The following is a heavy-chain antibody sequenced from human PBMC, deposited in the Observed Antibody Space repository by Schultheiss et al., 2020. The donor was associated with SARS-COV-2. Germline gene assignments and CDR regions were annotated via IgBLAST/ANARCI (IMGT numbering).Heavy chain of an antibody. CDR2: INPNSGAT. J-gene: IGHJ4*02. Sequence: VKVSCKAAGDTFSGYYMNWVRQAPGQGLEWMGWINPNSGATNYVQRFQGRVTITRDTSISTAYMDLSSLRSEDTAIYYCARGTWELGSDSWGQGTLVTVSS. V-gene: IGHV1-2*02. CDR3: ARGTWELGSDS. D-gene: IGHD1-26*01. CDR1: GDTFSGYY.